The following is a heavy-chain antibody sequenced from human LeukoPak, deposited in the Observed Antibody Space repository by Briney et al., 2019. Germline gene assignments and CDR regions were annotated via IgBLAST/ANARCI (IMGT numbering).Heavy chain of an antibody. CDR3: ARRPWGTMVRGVEFDY. Sequence: SETLSLTCTVSGGSISSYYWSWIRQPPGKGLEWIGYIYYSGSTNYNPSLKSRVTISVDTSKNQFSLKLSSVTAADTAVYYCARRPWGTMVRGVEFDYWGQGTLVTVSS. V-gene: IGHV4-59*08. CDR1: GGSISSYY. J-gene: IGHJ4*02. CDR2: IYYSGST. D-gene: IGHD3-10*01.